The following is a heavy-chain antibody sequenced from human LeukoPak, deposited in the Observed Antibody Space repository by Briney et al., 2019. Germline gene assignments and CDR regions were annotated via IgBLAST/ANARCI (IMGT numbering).Heavy chain of an antibody. CDR2: LNPNSGGT. CDR1: GYTFTGYY. J-gene: IGHJ4*02. D-gene: IGHD3-22*01. Sequence: ASVKVSCKASGYTFTGYYMHWVRQAPGQGIEWMGWLNPNSGGTNYAQNFQGRVTMTRDTSISTAYMEVSRLRSDDTAVYYCAREDSSGYDYWGQGTLVTVSS. CDR3: AREDSSGYDY. V-gene: IGHV1-2*02.